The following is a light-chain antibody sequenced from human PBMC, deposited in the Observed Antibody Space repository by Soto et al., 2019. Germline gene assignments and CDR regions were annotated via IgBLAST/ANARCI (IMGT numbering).Light chain of an antibody. CDR2: WAS. CDR1: QSVLYSSNNKNY. Sequence: DIVMTQSPDSLAVSLGERATINCKSSQSVLYSSNNKNYLAWYQQKPGQPPKLLIYWASTRGSGVPDRFSGSGSGTDFTLTISSLQAEDVAVYYCQQYYVTPRTFGQGTKVEIK. CDR3: QQYYVTPRT. J-gene: IGKJ1*01. V-gene: IGKV4-1*01.